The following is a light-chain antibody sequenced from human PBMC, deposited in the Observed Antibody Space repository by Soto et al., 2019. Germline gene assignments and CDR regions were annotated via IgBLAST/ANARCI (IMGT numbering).Light chain of an antibody. Sequence: EVVLTLSPGTLSLSPGERATLSCRTSQSVVNYQLAWYRQKPGQAPRLLIYNTFHRATGIPDRFSGSGSETDFTLTISRLESEDFAVYYCQQYGALPPTFGQGTKVDIK. CDR2: NTF. V-gene: IGKV3-20*01. J-gene: IGKJ1*01. CDR1: QSVVNYQ. CDR3: QQYGALPPT.